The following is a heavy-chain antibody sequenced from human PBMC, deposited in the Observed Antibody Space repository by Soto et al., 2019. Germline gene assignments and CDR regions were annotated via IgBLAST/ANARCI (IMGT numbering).Heavy chain of an antibody. Sequence: EAQLVESGGGLLQPGRSLSLSCVASGFTFADYSIPWVRHAPGKGLEWVSGISWNGAATGYADSVKGRFTISRDNAKNSLYLRMSSLRTEDTAIYYCASLPLYGSGFDCWGQGTLVTVSS. CDR2: ISWNGAAT. D-gene: IGHD3-10*01. CDR3: ASLPLYGSGFDC. CDR1: GFTFADYS. V-gene: IGHV3-9*01. J-gene: IGHJ4*02.